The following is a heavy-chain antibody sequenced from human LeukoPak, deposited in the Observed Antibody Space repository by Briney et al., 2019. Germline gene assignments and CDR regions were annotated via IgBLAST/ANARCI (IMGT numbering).Heavy chain of an antibody. D-gene: IGHD6-13*01. CDR3: ARGYFSSSGRGMDV. Sequence: GGSLRLSCAASGFTFSSCGMHWVRQAPGKGLEWVAVIWYDGTNKQYADSVKGRFSISRDNSENTLYLQMDSLRAEDTAVYYCARGYFSSSGRGMDVWGQGTTVTVSS. J-gene: IGHJ6*02. CDR2: IWYDGTNK. V-gene: IGHV3-33*01. CDR1: GFTFSSCG.